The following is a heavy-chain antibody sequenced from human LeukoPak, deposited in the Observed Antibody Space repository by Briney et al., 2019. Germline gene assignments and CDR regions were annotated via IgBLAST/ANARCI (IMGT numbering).Heavy chain of an antibody. V-gene: IGHV3-23*01. CDR1: GFTFSSYA. J-gene: IGHJ4*02. CDR3: AKEYSGSFSPFPSYFDY. CDR2: ISGSGGRT. Sequence: GGSLRLSCAASGFTFSSYAMNWVRQAPGKGLEWVSDISGSGGRTYHADSVKGRFTISRDNSKNTLYLQMNSLRAEDTAIYYCAKEYSGSFSPFPSYFDYWGQGTLVTVSS. D-gene: IGHD1-26*01.